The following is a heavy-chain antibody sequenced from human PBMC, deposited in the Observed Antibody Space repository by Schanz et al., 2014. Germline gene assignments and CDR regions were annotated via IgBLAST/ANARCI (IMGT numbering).Heavy chain of an antibody. CDR1: GFTFSSYW. Sequence: EVQLVESGGGLVQPGGSLRLSCAASGFTFSSYWMHWVRQAPGKGLEWVSYVSRSTPDIYYADSVKGRFTMSRDNAKNTVHLQMNSLRAEDTAVYYCAKQHIVRGVIYLNWFDSWGQGTLVTVSS. J-gene: IGHJ5*01. V-gene: IGHV3-48*01. CDR2: VSRSTPDI. D-gene: IGHD3-10*01. CDR3: AKQHIVRGVIYLNWFDS.